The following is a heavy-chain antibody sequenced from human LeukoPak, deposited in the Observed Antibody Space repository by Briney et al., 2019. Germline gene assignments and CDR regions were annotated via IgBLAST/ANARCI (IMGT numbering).Heavy chain of an antibody. V-gene: IGHV3-7*01. D-gene: IGHD3-3*01. Sequence: GGSLRLSCAASGFTFSSYWMSWVRQAPGKGLEWVANIKQDGSEKYYVDFVKGRFTISRDNAKNSLYLQMNSLRAEDTAVYYCARDLVDYDFWSGPSWGQGTLVTVSS. CDR2: IKQDGSEK. CDR3: ARDLVDYDFWSGPS. J-gene: IGHJ5*02. CDR1: GFTFSSYW.